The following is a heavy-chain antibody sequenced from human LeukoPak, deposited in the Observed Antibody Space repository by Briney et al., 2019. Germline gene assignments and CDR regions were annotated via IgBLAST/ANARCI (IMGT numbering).Heavy chain of an antibody. J-gene: IGHJ5*02. D-gene: IGHD2-2*01. CDR3: ARDWVPAAVNWFDP. CDR1: GYTFTGYY. Sequence: ASVKVSCKASGYTFTGYYMHWVRQAPGQGLEWMGWINPNSGGTNYAQKFQGRVTMTRDTSISTAYMEPSRLRSDDTAVYYCARDWVPAAVNWFDPWGQGTLVTVSS. V-gene: IGHV1-2*02. CDR2: INPNSGGT.